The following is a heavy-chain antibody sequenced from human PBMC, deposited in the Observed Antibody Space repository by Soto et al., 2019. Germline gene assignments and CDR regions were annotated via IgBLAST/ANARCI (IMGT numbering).Heavy chain of an antibody. CDR1: GFTFSNAW. D-gene: IGHD3-9*01. J-gene: IGHJ4*02. Sequence: EVQLVESGGGLVKPGGSLRLSCAASGFTFSNAWMSWVRQAPGKGLEWVGRIKSKTDGGTTDYAAPVKGRFTISRDDSKNTLYLQMNSLKTEDTAVYYCTPEAGSYSLFGIDYWGQGTLVTVSS. V-gene: IGHV3-15*01. CDR3: TPEAGSYSLFGIDY. CDR2: IKSKTDGGTT.